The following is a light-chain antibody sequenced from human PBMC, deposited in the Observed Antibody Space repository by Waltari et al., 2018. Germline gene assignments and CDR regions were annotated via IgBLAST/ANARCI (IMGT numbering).Light chain of an antibody. CDR1: QSIRSN. V-gene: IGKV3-15*01. Sequence: EIVMTQSPATLSVFAGERATPSSRASQSIRSNLAWYQHKPGQAPRLLIYGASTRATGIPARFSGSGSGTEFTLTISSLQSEDFAVYFCQQYDNWLGTFGQGTKVEIK. CDR2: GAS. CDR3: QQYDNWLGT. J-gene: IGKJ1*01.